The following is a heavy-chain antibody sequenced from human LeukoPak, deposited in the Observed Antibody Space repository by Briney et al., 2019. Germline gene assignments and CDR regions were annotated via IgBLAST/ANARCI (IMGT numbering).Heavy chain of an antibody. Sequence: PGRSLRLSCAASGFTFSHSIMHWVRQAPGKGLEWVAVVEADGKNMYYADSVKGRFTISRDNSQNTVYLQMNSLRADDTAVYYCAREKSRDGHNEGLYYYYMDVGGEGTTVTVSS. D-gene: IGHD5-24*01. CDR2: VEADGKNM. CDR3: AREKSRDGHNEGLYYYYMDV. J-gene: IGHJ6*03. CDR1: GFTFSHSI. V-gene: IGHV3-30*04.